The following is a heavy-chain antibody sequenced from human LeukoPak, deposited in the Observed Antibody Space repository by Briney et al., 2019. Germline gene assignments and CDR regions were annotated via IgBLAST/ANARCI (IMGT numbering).Heavy chain of an antibody. CDR2: IKEDGSET. D-gene: IGHD5-24*01. Sequence: AGGSLRLSCAASGFIFKKYWMNWVRQVPGKGLECLANIKEDGSETYYADSVKGRFTISRDNPKNLLFLQINSLRVEDTAVYYCARETPRRGETRDGYRWGQGTVVTVPS. J-gene: IGHJ4*02. CDR1: GFIFKKYW. V-gene: IGHV3-7*01. CDR3: ARETPRRGETRDGYR.